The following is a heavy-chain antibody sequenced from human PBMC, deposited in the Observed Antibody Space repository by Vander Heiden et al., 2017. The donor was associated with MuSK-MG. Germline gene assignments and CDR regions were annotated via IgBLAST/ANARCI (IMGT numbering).Heavy chain of an antibody. J-gene: IGHJ4*02. V-gene: IGHV1-24*01. CDR3: TTVRMLTFGGVAVGSSFFER. CDR1: GFSLGELA. D-gene: IGHD3-16*01. Sequence: QVQLVQSGAEVKQPGASVTVSCKVSGFSLGELAMHWVRQTPGKGLEWMGGFDPEDAETVFAQRFLDRVTLTEDTSTDTAYMDLRGLKSGDTAVYYCTTVRMLTFGGVAVGSSFFERWGQGTLVTVSS. CDR2: FDPEDAET.